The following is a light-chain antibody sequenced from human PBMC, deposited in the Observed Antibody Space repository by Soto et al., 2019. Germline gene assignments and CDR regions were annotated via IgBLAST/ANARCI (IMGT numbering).Light chain of an antibody. Sequence: DIQMTQSPSSLSASLGDRVSITCRASQSISSFLKWYQQNPGKAPKLLIYSASILQSGVPSRFSGSGSGTDFTLTISSLQPEDFATYYCQQSYSTPRSFGQGTKVEIK. V-gene: IGKV1-39*01. CDR1: QSISSF. CDR3: QQSYSTPRS. J-gene: IGKJ1*01. CDR2: SAS.